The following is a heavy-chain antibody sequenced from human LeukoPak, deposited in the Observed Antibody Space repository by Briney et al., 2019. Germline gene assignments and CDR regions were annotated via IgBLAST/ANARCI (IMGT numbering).Heavy chain of an antibody. J-gene: IGHJ3*02. CDR1: GESFSGYY. CDR2: INHSGST. CDR3: ARGGYCSGGSCYYDAFDI. D-gene: IGHD2-15*01. V-gene: IGHV4-34*01. Sequence: SETLSLTCAVYGESFSGYYWSWIPQPPGKGLEWIVEINHSGSTNYNPSLKSRVTISVDTSKNQFSLRLSSVTAADTAVYYCARGGYCSGGSCYYDAFDIWGQGTMVTVSS.